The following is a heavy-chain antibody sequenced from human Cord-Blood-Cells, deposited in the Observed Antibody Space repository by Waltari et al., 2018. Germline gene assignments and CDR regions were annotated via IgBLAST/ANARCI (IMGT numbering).Heavy chain of an antibody. CDR1: GGTFSSYT. Sequence: QVQLVQSGAEVKKPGSSVKVSCKASGGTFSSYTISWVRQAPGQGLEWMGRIIPILGIANYAQKFQGRVTITADKSTSTAYMELSSLRSEDTAVYYCARIPMVQGVTFDPWGQGTLVTVSS. CDR2: IIPILGIA. V-gene: IGHV1-69*02. CDR3: ARIPMVQGVTFDP. J-gene: IGHJ5*02. D-gene: IGHD3-10*01.